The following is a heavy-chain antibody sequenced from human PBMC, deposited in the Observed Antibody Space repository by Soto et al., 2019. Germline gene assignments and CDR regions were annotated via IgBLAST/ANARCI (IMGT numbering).Heavy chain of an antibody. CDR2: IYYSVTT. D-gene: IGHD1-26*01. Sequence: QVQLQESGPGLVKPSDTLSLTCAVSGYSISSSNWWGWILQPPGKGLEWIGYIYYSVTTYYNPSLKSRVTMSVDTSKNQFSLKLTSVTAVDTAVYYCARREIQGPIDYWGQGTLVTVSS. CDR3: ARREIQGPIDY. CDR1: GYSISSSNW. J-gene: IGHJ4*02. V-gene: IGHV4-28*01.